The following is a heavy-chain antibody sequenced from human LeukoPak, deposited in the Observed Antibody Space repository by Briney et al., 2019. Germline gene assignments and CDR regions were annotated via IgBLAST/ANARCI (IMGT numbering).Heavy chain of an antibody. V-gene: IGHV1-2*02. D-gene: IGHD3-22*01. Sequence: ASVKVSCKASGYTFTDYYMHWVRQAPGQGLEWMGWINPNSGGTNYAQKFQGRVTMTRDTSISTAYMELSRLRPDDTAVYFCARGPRYYYDSSGPFDYWGQGTLVTVSS. CDR3: ARGPRYYYDSSGPFDY. CDR1: GYTFTDYY. J-gene: IGHJ4*02. CDR2: INPNSGGT.